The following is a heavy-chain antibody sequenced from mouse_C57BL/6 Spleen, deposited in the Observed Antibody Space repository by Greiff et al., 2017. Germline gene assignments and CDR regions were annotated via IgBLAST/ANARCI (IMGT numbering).Heavy chain of an antibody. V-gene: IGHV3-6*01. D-gene: IGHD1-1*01. J-gene: IGHJ1*03. CDR3: ARGGSSFLWYMDV. CDR2: ISYDGSN. CDR1: GYSITSGYY. Sequence: ESGPGLVKPSQSLSLTCSVTGYSITSGYYWNWIRQFPGNKLEWMGYISYDGSNNYNPPFKNRISITRDTSKNQVFLKLNTVTTEDTATYYCARGGSSFLWYMDVWGKGTTVTVSS.